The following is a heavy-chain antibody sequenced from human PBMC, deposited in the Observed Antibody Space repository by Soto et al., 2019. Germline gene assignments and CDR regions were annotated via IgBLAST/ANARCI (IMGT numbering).Heavy chain of an antibody. Sequence: ASVKVSCKASGYTFTNYYMHWVRQAPGQGLEWMGIIYPSGGSTRNAQKFQGRVTMTRDTSTSTVYMELSSLRSEDTAVYYCARDFSGPMDYWGRGTLVTVCS. J-gene: IGHJ4*02. CDR2: IYPSGGST. V-gene: IGHV1-46*01. D-gene: IGHD3-10*01. CDR3: ARDFSGPMDY. CDR1: GYTFTNYY.